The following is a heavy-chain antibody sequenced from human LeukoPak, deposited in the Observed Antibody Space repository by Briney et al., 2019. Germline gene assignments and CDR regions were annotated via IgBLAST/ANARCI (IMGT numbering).Heavy chain of an antibody. J-gene: IGHJ4*02. D-gene: IGHD2-15*01. V-gene: IGHV3-21*01. Sequence: GGSLRLSCSASAFTFSSYVIHWVRQAPGKGLEWVSSISSSSSYIYYADSVKGRFTISRDNAKNSLYLQMNSLRAEDTAVYYCARERDDIVVVVAATEYYFDYWGQGTLVTVSS. CDR2: ISSSSSYI. CDR3: ARERDDIVVVVAATEYYFDY. CDR1: AFTFSSYV.